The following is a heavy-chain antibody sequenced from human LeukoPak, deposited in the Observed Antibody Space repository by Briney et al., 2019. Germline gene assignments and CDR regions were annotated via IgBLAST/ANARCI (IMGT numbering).Heavy chain of an antibody. Sequence: GGSLRLSCEASGFTVSSNYMSWVRQAPGKGLEWVSVIYSGGSTYYADSVKGRFTISRDNSKNTLYLQMNSLRAEDTAAYYCARTNVGYDSSGYYLGAFDYWGQGTLVTVSS. J-gene: IGHJ4*02. CDR1: GFTVSSNY. CDR2: IYSGGST. V-gene: IGHV3-53*01. CDR3: ARTNVGYDSSGYYLGAFDY. D-gene: IGHD3-22*01.